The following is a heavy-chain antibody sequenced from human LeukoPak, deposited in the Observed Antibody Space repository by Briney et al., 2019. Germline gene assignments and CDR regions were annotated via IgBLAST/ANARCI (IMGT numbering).Heavy chain of an antibody. D-gene: IGHD4-17*01. CDR3: AREVPLDYGDFSYFDY. Sequence: GGSLRLSCAASGFTFDDYAMSWVRQAPGKGLEWVSGINWNGDNTGYADSVKGRFTISRDNAKNSLYLQMNSLRAEDTAFYYCAREVPLDYGDFSYFDYWGQGTLVTVSS. CDR1: GFTFDDYA. CDR2: INWNGDNT. J-gene: IGHJ4*02. V-gene: IGHV3-20*04.